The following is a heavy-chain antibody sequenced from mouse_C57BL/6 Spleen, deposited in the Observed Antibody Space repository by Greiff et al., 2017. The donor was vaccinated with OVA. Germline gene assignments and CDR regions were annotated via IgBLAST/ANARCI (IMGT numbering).Heavy chain of an antibody. D-gene: IGHD3-2*02. Sequence: EVKLVESGGDLVKPGGSLKLSCAASGFTFSSYGMSWVRQTPDKRLEWVATISSGGSYTYYPDSVKGRFTISRDNAKNTRSLQMSSLKSEDTAMYYCARHVRNSSGYVWFAYWGQGTLVTVSA. CDR3: ARHVRNSSGYVWFAY. CDR2: ISSGGSYT. CDR1: GFTFSSYG. V-gene: IGHV5-6*01. J-gene: IGHJ3*01.